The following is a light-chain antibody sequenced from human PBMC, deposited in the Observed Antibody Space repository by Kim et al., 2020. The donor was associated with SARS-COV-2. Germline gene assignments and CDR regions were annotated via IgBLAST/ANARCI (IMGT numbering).Light chain of an antibody. CDR2: GAS. V-gene: IGKV3-20*01. Sequence: PGERATHSCRASQSVSSSYLAWYQQKPGQAPRLLTYGASSRATGIPDRYSGSASGTDFTLTISRLEPEDFAVYYCQQYGSSPVLTFGGGTKVDIK. CDR1: QSVSSSY. CDR3: QQYGSSPVLT. J-gene: IGKJ4*01.